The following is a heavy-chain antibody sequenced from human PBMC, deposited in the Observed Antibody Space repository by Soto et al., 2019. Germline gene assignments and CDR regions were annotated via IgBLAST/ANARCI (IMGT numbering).Heavy chain of an antibody. CDR1: GGSISSGDYY. V-gene: IGHV4-30-4*01. Sequence: SETLSLTXTVSGGSISSGDYYWSWIRQPPGKGLEWIGYIYYSGSTYYNPSLKSRVTISVDTSKNQFSLKLSSVTAADTAVYYCARNPGYSSSWYFDYWGQGTLVTVSS. CDR2: IYYSGST. D-gene: IGHD6-13*01. CDR3: ARNPGYSSSWYFDY. J-gene: IGHJ4*02.